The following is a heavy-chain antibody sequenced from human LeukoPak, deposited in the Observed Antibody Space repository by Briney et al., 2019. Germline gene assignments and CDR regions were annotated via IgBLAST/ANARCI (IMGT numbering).Heavy chain of an antibody. Sequence: AGGSLRLSCAASGFTFSSYSMNWVRQAPGKGLEWVSSISSSSRYIYYADSVKGRFTISRDNAKNSLYLQMNSLRAEDTAVYYCARDSSSPPFDAFDIWGQGTMVSVSS. CDR3: ARDSSSPPFDAFDI. D-gene: IGHD6-13*01. J-gene: IGHJ3*02. CDR2: ISSSSRYI. V-gene: IGHV3-21*01. CDR1: GFTFSSYS.